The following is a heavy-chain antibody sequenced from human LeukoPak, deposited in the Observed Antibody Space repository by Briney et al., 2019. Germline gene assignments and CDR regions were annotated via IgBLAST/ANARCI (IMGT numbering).Heavy chain of an antibody. Sequence: PSETLSLTCAAYGGSFSGYYWSWIRQPPGKGLEWIGEINHSGSTNYNPSLKSRVTISVDTSKNQFSLKLSSVTAADTAVYYCARVRGIAPGWFDPWGQGTLVTVSS. J-gene: IGHJ5*02. CDR1: GGSFSGYY. CDR2: INHSGST. V-gene: IGHV4-34*01. D-gene: IGHD6-13*01. CDR3: ARVRGIAPGWFDP.